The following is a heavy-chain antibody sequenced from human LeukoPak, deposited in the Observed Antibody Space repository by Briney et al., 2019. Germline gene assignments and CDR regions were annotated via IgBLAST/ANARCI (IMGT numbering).Heavy chain of an antibody. CDR1: GFTFSSYS. CDR2: ISSSSSYI. D-gene: IGHD3-22*01. CDR3: GRDRSYYYDSPGAFDI. V-gene: IGHV3-21*01. Sequence: NAGGSLRLSCAASGFTFSSYSMNWVRRAPGKGLEWVSSISSSSSYIYYADSVKGRFTISRDNAKNSLYLQMNSLRAEDTAVYYCGRDRSYYYDSPGAFDIWGQGTMVTVSS. J-gene: IGHJ3*02.